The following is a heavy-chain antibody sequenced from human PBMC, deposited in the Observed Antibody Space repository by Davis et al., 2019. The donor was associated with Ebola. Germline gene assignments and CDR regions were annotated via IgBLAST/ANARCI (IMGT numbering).Heavy chain of an antibody. J-gene: IGHJ4*02. CDR3: ARTTANVLLDY. V-gene: IGHV4-39*02. CDR1: GGSISSSSDY. Sequence: PSETLSLTCTVSGGSISSSSDYWGWIRQPPGKGLEWIGSIYHSGSTYDNPSLKSRVTISVDTSKNHFSLQLSSVTAADTAVYYCARTTANVLLDYWGQGTLVTVSS. CDR2: IYHSGST. D-gene: IGHD4-17*01.